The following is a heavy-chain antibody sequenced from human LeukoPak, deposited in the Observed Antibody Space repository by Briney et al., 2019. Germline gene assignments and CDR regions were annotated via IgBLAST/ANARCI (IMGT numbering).Heavy chain of an antibody. J-gene: IGHJ4*02. Sequence: PSQTLSLTCTVSGGSISSGGYYWSWIRQHPEKDLEWIGYIYYSGSTYYNPSLKSRVTISVDTSKNQFSLKLSSVTAADTAVYYCARATYYYDSSGLYYFDYWGQGTLVTVSS. CDR1: GGSISSGGYY. CDR2: IYYSGST. CDR3: ARATYYYDSSGLYYFDY. V-gene: IGHV4-31*03. D-gene: IGHD3-22*01.